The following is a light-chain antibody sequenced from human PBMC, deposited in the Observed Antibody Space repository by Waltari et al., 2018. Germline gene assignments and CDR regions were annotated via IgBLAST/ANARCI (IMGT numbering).Light chain of an antibody. V-gene: IGLV3-21*02. J-gene: IGLJ3*02. CDR1: DLGSKS. CDR3: QVWDSTSDHRV. CDR2: DES. Sequence: SYVLTQPPSLSVAPGQTARITCGGNDLGSKSVHWYQQRPGQAPVLVVYDESGRPSGIPERFSGSNSGNAVTLTISGVEAGDEADYYCQVWDSTSDHRVFGGGTKLTVL.